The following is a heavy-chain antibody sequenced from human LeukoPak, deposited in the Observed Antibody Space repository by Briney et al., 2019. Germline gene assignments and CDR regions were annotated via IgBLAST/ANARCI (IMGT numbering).Heavy chain of an antibody. D-gene: IGHD2-15*01. CDR1: GFTFSSYG. CDR2: ISYDGSNK. V-gene: IGHV3-30*18. CDR3: AKDLPPYIVVVVAATIDY. J-gene: IGHJ4*02. Sequence: PGGSLRLSCAASGFTFSSYGMHWVRQAPGKGLEWVAVISYDGSNKYYADSVKGRFTISRDNSKNTLYLQMNSLRAEDTAVYHCAKDLPPYIVVVVAATIDYWGQGTLVTVSS.